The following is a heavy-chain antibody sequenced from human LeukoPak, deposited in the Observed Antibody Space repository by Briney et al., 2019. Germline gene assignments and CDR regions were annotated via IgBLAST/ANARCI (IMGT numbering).Heavy chain of an antibody. J-gene: IGHJ4*02. D-gene: IGHD1-26*01. CDR1: GYTFTSYY. CDR3: ARDQGGSYSGVSFDY. CDR2: INPSGGST. V-gene: IGHV1-46*01. Sequence: ASVKVSCKASGYTFTSYYMHWVRQAPGQGLEWMGIINPSGGSTSYAQKFQGRVTMTRDTSTSTIYMEQSSLRSEDTAVYYCARDQGGSYSGVSFDYWGQGTLVTVSS.